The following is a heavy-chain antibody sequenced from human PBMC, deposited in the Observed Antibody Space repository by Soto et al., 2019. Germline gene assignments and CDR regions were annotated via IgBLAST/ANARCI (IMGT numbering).Heavy chain of an antibody. V-gene: IGHV4-39*01. D-gene: IGHD1-26*01. CDR3: ARHRLVGATGDYYYYGMDV. CDR1: GGSISSSSYY. Sequence: QLQLQESGPGLVKPSETLSLTCTVSGGSISSSSYYWGWIRQPPGKGLEWIESIYYSGSTYYNPSLKSRVTISVDTSKNQFSLKLSSVTAADTAVYYCARHRLVGATGDYYYYGMDVWGQGTTVTVSS. CDR2: IYYSGST. J-gene: IGHJ6*02.